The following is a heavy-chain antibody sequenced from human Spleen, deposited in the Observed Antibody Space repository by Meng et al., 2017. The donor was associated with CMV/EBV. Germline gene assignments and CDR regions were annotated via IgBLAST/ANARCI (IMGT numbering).Heavy chain of an antibody. D-gene: IGHD2-2*02. CDR3: TRVRVRYCSSTSCYTGGFDY. V-gene: IGHV3-49*04. CDR1: YA. Sequence: YAMSWVRQAPGKGLEWVGFIRSKAYGGTTEYAASVKGRFTISRDDSKSIAYLQMNSLKTEDTAVYYCTRVRVRYCSSTSCYTGGFDYWGQGTLVTVSS. CDR2: IRSKAYGGTT. J-gene: IGHJ4*02.